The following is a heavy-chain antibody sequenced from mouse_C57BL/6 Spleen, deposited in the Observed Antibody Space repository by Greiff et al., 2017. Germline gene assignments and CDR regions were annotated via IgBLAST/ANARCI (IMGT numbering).Heavy chain of an antibody. V-gene: IGHV1-53*01. Sequence: VQLQQPGTELVKPGASVKLSCKASGYTFTSYWMHWVKQRPGQGLEWIGNINPSNGGTNYNEKFKSKATLTVDKSSGTAYMQLSSLTSEDSAVYDCARGGYGSLYWYFDVWGTGTTVTVSS. CDR3: ARGGYGSLYWYFDV. J-gene: IGHJ1*03. CDR2: INPSNGGT. CDR1: GYTFTSYW. D-gene: IGHD1-1*01.